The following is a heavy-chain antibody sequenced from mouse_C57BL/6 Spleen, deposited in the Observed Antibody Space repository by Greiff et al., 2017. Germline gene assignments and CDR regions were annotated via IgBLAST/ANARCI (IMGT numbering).Heavy chain of an antibody. CDR1: GYTFTDYE. CDR2: IDPATGGT. J-gene: IGHJ2*01. V-gene: IGHV1-15*01. Sequence: QVQLQQSGAELVRPGASVTLSCKASGYTFTDYEMHWVKQTPVHGLEWIGAIDPATGGTAYNQKFKGKDILSADKSSSTAYMELRSLTSEDSAVYYCTKDKIYYDFLDDWGQSTTLTVS. CDR3: TKDKIYYDFLDD. D-gene: IGHD2-4*01.